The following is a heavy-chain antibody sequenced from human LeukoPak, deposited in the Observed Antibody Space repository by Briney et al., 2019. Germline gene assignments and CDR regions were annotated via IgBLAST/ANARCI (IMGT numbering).Heavy chain of an antibody. CDR1: GFTFSSYR. V-gene: IGHV3-48*01. CDR3: ARDRWYCSSTSCYGYYFDY. J-gene: IGHJ4*02. CDR2: ISSGSSSI. D-gene: IGHD2-2*01. Sequence: PGGSLRLSCAASGFTFSSYRMNWVRQAPGKGLEWVSYISSGSSSIYYADSVKGRFTISRDNAKNSLYLQMNSLRAEDTAVYYCARDRWYCSSTSCYGYYFDYWGQGTLVTVSS.